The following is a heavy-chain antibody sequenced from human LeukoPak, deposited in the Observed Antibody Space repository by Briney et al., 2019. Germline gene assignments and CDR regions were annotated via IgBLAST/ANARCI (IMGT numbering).Heavy chain of an antibody. Sequence: PGGALRLSCAASGFTFSSYGMHWVRQAPAKGREWVGVIWYDGSNIQYGDSVKGRFTISRDNSKNPLYLQMNSLRAEDTAVYYCARVRGNYYYYGMDVWGQGTTVTVSS. J-gene: IGHJ6*02. CDR1: GFTFSSYG. V-gene: IGHV3-33*01. CDR3: ARVRGNYYYYGMDV. CDR2: IWYDGSNI.